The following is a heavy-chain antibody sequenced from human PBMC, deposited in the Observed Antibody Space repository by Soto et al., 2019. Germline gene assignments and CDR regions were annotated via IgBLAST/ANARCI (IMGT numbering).Heavy chain of an antibody. D-gene: IGHD6-19*01. J-gene: IGHJ6*02. CDR2: INAGNGNT. CDR3: ASCTSVAGTYYYYGMDV. Sequence: QVQLVQSGAEVKKPGASVKVSCKASGYTFTSYAMHWVRQAPGQRLEWMGWINAGNGNTKYSQKFQGRVTITRDTSARTAYMELSSLRSEDTAVYYCASCTSVAGTYYYYGMDVWGQGTTVTVSS. CDR1: GYTFTSYA. V-gene: IGHV1-3*01.